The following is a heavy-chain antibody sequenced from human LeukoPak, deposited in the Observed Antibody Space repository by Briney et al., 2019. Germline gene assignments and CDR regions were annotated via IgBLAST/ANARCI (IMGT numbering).Heavy chain of an antibody. D-gene: IGHD6-13*01. Sequence: SETLSLTCTVSGGSISSSSYYWGWIRQPPGKGLEWIASIYYSGSSHYNPSLKSRVTISVDTSKNQFSLKLSSVTAADTAVYYCATSRWTHYFDYWGQGTLVTVSS. J-gene: IGHJ4*02. CDR2: IYYSGSS. CDR1: GGSISSSSYY. V-gene: IGHV4-39*01. CDR3: ATSRWTHYFDY.